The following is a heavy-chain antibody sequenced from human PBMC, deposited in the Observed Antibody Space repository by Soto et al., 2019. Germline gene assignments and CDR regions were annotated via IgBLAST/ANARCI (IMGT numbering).Heavy chain of an antibody. D-gene: IGHD1-26*01. Sequence: GAPVKVSCKASGYTFTRYGISWVRQAPGQGLEWMGWISAYNGKTNYAQNVQGRVTITRDTSASTAYMELSSLRSEDTAVYYCARGLGLYYFDYWGQGTLVTVSS. J-gene: IGHJ4*02. CDR1: GYTFTRYG. CDR2: ISAYNGKT. V-gene: IGHV1-18*01. CDR3: ARGLGLYYFDY.